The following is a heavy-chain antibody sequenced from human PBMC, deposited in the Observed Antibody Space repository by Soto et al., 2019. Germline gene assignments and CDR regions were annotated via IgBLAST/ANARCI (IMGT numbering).Heavy chain of an antibody. J-gene: IGHJ4*02. V-gene: IGHV4-4*02. CDR3: ARRWGEGRVDY. CDR1: GGSISSSNW. D-gene: IGHD3-10*01. CDR2: IYHSGNT. Sequence: QVQLQESGPGLVKPSGTLSLTCAVCGGSISSSNWWSWVRQPPGKGLEWIGEIYHSGNTNYNPSRTGRXTXAXXKSRNQFSLKLSSVTAADTAVYYCARRWGEGRVDYWGQGTLVTVSS.